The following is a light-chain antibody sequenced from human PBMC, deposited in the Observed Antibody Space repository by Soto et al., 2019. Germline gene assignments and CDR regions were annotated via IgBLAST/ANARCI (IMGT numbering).Light chain of an antibody. CDR3: SSYTTSYTQV. V-gene: IGLV2-14*01. CDR2: EVS. Sequence: HSALTQPASVSGSPGQSITISCTGTSSDVGGYNYVSWYQHHPGKVPKLMIYEVSNRPLGISNRFSGSKSGNTASLTISGLQSEDEADYYCSSYTTSYTQVFGGGTKLTVL. CDR1: SSDVGGYNY. J-gene: IGLJ2*01.